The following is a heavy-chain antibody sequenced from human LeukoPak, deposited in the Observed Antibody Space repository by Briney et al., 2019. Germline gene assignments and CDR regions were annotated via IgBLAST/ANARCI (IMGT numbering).Heavy chain of an antibody. D-gene: IGHD3-10*01. CDR2: IKSKTDGGTT. V-gene: IGHV3-15*01. J-gene: IGHJ4*02. CDR3: PPPPFWVRGFYTKPPQS. Sequence: NPGGSLRLSCAASGFTFSNAWMSWVRQAPGKGLEWVGRIKSKTDGGTTNYAAPVKGRFTISRDDSKNTLYLQMNSLKTEDTTVYTFPPPPFWVRGFYTKPPQSWGQGPLVTVSS. CDR1: GFTFSNAW.